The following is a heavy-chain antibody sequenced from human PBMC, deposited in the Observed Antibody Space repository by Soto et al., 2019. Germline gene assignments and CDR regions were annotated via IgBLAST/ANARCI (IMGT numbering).Heavy chain of an antibody. Sequence: QVQLQESGPGLVKPSETLSLTCTVSGGSVSSGSYYWGWIRQPPGKGLEWIGYIYYSGSTNYNPSLKSRVTISVDTSKNQFSLKLSSVTAADTAVYYCARDGDPGRVFFDAFDIWGQGTMVTVSS. CDR1: GGSVSSGSYY. J-gene: IGHJ3*02. V-gene: IGHV4-61*01. D-gene: IGHD7-27*01. CDR2: IYYSGST. CDR3: ARDGDPGRVFFDAFDI.